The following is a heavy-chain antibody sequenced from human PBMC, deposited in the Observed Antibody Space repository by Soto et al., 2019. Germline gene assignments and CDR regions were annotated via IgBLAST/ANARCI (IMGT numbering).Heavy chain of an antibody. Sequence: SETMSLTWTVSDGSISTSSYYWGWIRQSPGKGPEWIGTIFYTGSTNYNPSLKSRVTISVDTSKNQFSLKLSSVTAADTAVYYCARGRNYYDSSGYYAEYFQHWGQGTLVTVSS. J-gene: IGHJ1*01. CDR2: IFYTGST. CDR1: DGSISTSSYY. D-gene: IGHD3-22*01. CDR3: ARGRNYYDSSGYYAEYFQH. V-gene: IGHV4-39*07.